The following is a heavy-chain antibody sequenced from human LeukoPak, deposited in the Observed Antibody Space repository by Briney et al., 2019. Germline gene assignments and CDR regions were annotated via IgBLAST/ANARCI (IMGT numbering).Heavy chain of an antibody. V-gene: IGHV1-8*01. D-gene: IGHD2-2*01. J-gene: IGHJ6*02. CDR3: ARAVYCSSTSCRYYYYGMDV. Sequence: ASVKVSCKCAGYTFTSYDNNCVRQATGQGLEWMGWMNPNSGNTGYAQKFQGRVTMTRNTSIGTAYMELSSLRSEDTAVYYCARAVYCSSTSCRYYYYGMDVWGQGTTVTVSS. CDR2: MNPNSGNT. CDR1: GYTFTSYD.